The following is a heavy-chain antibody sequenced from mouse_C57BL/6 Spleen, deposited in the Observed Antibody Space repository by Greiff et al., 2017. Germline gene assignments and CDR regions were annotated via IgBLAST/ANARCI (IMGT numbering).Heavy chain of an antibody. CDR1: GYTFTDYY. Sequence: EVQLQQSGPELVKPGASVKISCKASGYTFTDYYMNWVKQSHGKSLEWIGDINPNNGGTSYNQKFKGKATLTVDKSSSTAYMELRSLASEDSAVYYCAGKYYGSSFWYFAVWGTGTPVTVSS. V-gene: IGHV1-26*01. CDR3: AGKYYGSSFWYFAV. D-gene: IGHD1-1*01. J-gene: IGHJ1*03. CDR2: INPNNGGT.